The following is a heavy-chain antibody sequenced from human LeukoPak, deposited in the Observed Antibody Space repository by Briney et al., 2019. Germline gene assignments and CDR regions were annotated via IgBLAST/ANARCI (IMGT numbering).Heavy chain of an antibody. V-gene: IGHV1-18*01. CDR2: ISAYNGNT. Sequence: GASVKVSCKASGYTFTSCGISWVRQAPGQGLEWMGWISAYNGNTNYAQKLQGRVTMTTDTSTSTAYMELRSLRSDDTAVYYCARDSYYYDSSTLRLFDYWGQGTLVTVSS. D-gene: IGHD3-22*01. CDR3: ARDSYYYDSSTLRLFDY. J-gene: IGHJ4*02. CDR1: GYTFTSCG.